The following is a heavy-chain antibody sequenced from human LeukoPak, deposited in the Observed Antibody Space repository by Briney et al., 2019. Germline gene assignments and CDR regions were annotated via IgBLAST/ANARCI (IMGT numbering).Heavy chain of an antibody. V-gene: IGHV1-2*02. CDR2: INPNSGGT. Sequence: GASVKVSCKASGYTFTGYYMHWVRQTPGQGLEWMGWINPNSGGTNFAQNFQGRVTMTRDTSISTAYMELSRLRSDDTAVYYCARGTRYYYDSSVYYEGDAFDIWGQGTMVTVSS. CDR1: GYTFTGYY. J-gene: IGHJ3*02. CDR3: ARGTRYYYDSSVYYEGDAFDI. D-gene: IGHD3-22*01.